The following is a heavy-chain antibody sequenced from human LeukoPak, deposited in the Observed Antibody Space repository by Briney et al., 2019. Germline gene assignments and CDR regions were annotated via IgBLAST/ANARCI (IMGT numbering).Heavy chain of an antibody. CDR1: GGSISSYY. CDR3: ARTPYDFWSGSRFDY. CDR2: IYTSGST. D-gene: IGHD3-3*01. Sequence: SETLSLTCTVSGGSISSYYWSWIRQPPGKGLEWIGRIYTSGSTNYNPSLKSRVTISVDTSKNQFSLKLSSVTAADTAVYYCARTPYDFWSGSRFDYWGQGTLVTVSS. V-gene: IGHV4-4*08. J-gene: IGHJ4*02.